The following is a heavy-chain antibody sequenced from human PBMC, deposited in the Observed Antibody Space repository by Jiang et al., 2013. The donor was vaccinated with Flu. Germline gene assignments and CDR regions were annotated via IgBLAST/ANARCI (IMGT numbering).Heavy chain of an antibody. CDR2: IYDSGST. D-gene: IGHD5-12*01. J-gene: IGHJ4*01. Sequence: LLKPSETLSLTCTVSGGSISSSSYYWGWIRQPPGKGLEWIGSIYDSGSTYYNPSLKSRVTMSIDTSKKQFSLKLSSVTAADTAVYYCARAQKYSGFELPYFDSW. CDR1: GGSISSSSYY. CDR3: ARAQKYSGFELPYFDS. V-gene: IGHV4-39*07.